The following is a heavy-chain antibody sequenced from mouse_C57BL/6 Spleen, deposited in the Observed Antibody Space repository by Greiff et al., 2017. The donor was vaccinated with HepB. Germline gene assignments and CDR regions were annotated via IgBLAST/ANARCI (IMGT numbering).Heavy chain of an antibody. CDR3: TQTAQASWFAY. CDR2: ISSGGSYT. J-gene: IGHJ3*01. Sequence: EVKLVEPGGDLVKPGGSLKLSCAASGFTFSSYGMSWVRQTPDKRLEWVATISSGGSYTYYPDSVKGRFTISRDNAKNTLYLQMSSLKSEDTAMYYCTQTAQASWFAYWGQGTLVTVSA. D-gene: IGHD3-2*02. CDR1: GFTFSSYG. V-gene: IGHV5-6*01.